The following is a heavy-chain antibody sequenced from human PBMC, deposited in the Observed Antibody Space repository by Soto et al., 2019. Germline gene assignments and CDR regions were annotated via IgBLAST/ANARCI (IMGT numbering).Heavy chain of an antibody. CDR1: GFTFNNYA. J-gene: IGHJ4*02. CDR2: ISSTGGGT. CDR3: AKGHDIVVVPTVDY. Sequence: GGSLRLSCAASGFTFNNYAMSWVRQAPGKGLEWVSGISSTGGGTYYADPVKGRFTISRDNSKNTLFLQMNNLRAGDTALYYCAKGHDIVVVPTVDYWGQGTLVTVSS. D-gene: IGHD2-15*01. V-gene: IGHV3-23*01.